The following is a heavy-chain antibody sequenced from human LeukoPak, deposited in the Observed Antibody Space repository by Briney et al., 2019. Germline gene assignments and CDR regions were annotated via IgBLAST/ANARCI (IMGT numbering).Heavy chain of an antibody. D-gene: IGHD6-13*01. CDR1: GYTFTGYY. Sequence: VASVKVSCKTSGYTFTGYYMHWVRQAPGQGLEWMGWINPNSGGTNYAQKFQGRVTMTRDTSISTAYMELSRLRSDDTAVYYCARGPYSSSYFVTTPWFDPWGQGTLVTVSS. CDR2: INPNSGGT. CDR3: ARGPYSSSYFVTTPWFDP. V-gene: IGHV1-2*02. J-gene: IGHJ5*02.